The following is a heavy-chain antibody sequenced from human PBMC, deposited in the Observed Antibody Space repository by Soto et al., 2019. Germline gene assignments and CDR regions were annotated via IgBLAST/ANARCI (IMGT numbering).Heavy chain of an antibody. CDR3: ASDETGDSYYYDSGMDV. CDR2: ILPIFGTT. V-gene: IGHV1-69*01. Sequence: QVQLVQSGAEVKKPGSSVKVSCKASGGTFNIYNINWVRQAPGQGLEWMGGILPIFGTTNYAQRFQGRPTIIADASTSTAYRELSSLRPEHTAVYYRASDETGDSYYYDSGMDVWGQGTTVTVTS. CDR1: GGTFNIYN. D-gene: IGHD7-27*01. J-gene: IGHJ6*02.